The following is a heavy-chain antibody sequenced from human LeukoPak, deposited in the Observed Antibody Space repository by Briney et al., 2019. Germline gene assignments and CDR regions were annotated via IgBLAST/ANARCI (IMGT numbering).Heavy chain of an antibody. Sequence: SETLSLTCTVSGGSISSYYWSWIRQPAGRGLEWIGRIYTSGSTNYNPSLKSRVTMSVDTSKNQFSLKLSSVTAADTAVYYCAREGSGSYYRRAFDIWGQGTMVTVSS. CDR3: AREGSGSYYRRAFDI. D-gene: IGHD1-26*01. V-gene: IGHV4-4*07. CDR1: GGSISSYY. CDR2: IYTSGST. J-gene: IGHJ3*02.